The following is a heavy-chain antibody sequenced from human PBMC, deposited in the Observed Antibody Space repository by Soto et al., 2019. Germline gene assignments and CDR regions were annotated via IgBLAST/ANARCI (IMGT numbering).Heavy chain of an antibody. CDR2: IYHSRST. V-gene: IGHV4-30-2*01. D-gene: IGHD2-15*01. CDR3: ARENPETRGYGRGGRCFRFAP. Sequence: PSATLSLTCTFSGGTISSGAFSWILIRQPPGKGLEWIGYIYHSRSTYYIPSLRSRVAISMDTPKNQSSLQLSSVTAADTAVYYCARENPETRGYGRGGRCFRFAPCGKGTLVTV. CDR1: GGTISSGAFS. J-gene: IGHJ5*02.